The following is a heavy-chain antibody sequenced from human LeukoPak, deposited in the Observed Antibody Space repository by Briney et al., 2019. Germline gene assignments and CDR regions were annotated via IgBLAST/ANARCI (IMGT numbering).Heavy chain of an antibody. CDR2: IYYSGST. V-gene: IGHV4-59*08. J-gene: IGHJ6*02. CDR3: ARLRGTTAAGQPLRHYGMDV. CDR1: GGSISSYY. D-gene: IGHD6-13*01. Sequence: SETLSLTCTVSGGSISSYYWSWIRQPPGKGLEWIGYIYYSGSTNYNPSLKSRVTISVDTSKNQYSLKLSSVTAADTAVYYCARLRGTTAAGQPLRHYGMDVWGQGTTVTVSS.